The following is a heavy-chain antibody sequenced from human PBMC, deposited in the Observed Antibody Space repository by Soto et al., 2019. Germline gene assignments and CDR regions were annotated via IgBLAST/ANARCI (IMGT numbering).Heavy chain of an antibody. Sequence: ASVKVSCKASGYTFTGYYMHWVRQAPGQGLEWMGWINPNSGGTNYAQKFQGRVTMTRDTSISTAYMELSRLRSDDTAVYYCASSVVVPAAPRYYYYGMDVWGQGTTVTVSS. D-gene: IGHD2-2*01. CDR1: GYTFTGYY. J-gene: IGHJ6*02. CDR2: INPNSGGT. V-gene: IGHV1-2*02. CDR3: ASSVVVPAAPRYYYYGMDV.